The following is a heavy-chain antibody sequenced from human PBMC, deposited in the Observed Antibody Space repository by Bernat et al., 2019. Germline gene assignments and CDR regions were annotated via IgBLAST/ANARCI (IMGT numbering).Heavy chain of an antibody. CDR1: GYTFSSYG. V-gene: IGHV3-33*01. Sequence: QVQLVESGGGVVQPGRSLRLSCAASGYTFSSYGMHWVRQSPGRGLEWVAVIWYDGSKKYYADSVEGRFTISRDDSKNTLYLQMNSLRAEDTAVYYCARDPSAVTNYFYFDYWGQGTLVNVSS. J-gene: IGHJ4*02. D-gene: IGHD4-17*01. CDR3: ARDPSAVTNYFYFDY. CDR2: IWYDGSKK.